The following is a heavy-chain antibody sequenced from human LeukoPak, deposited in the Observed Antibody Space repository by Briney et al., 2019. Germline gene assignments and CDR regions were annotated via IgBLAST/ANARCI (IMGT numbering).Heavy chain of an antibody. CDR1: GGSFSGYY. V-gene: IGHV4-34*01. D-gene: IGHD3-3*01. Sequence: SETLSLTCAVYGGSFSGYYWSWIRQPPGKGLEWIGEINHSGSTNYNPSLKSRVTISVDTSKNQFSLKLSSVNAAVTAVYYCARLRYYDFWSGYDDAFDIWGQGTMVTVSS. CDR3: ARLRYYDFWSGYDDAFDI. J-gene: IGHJ3*02. CDR2: INHSGST.